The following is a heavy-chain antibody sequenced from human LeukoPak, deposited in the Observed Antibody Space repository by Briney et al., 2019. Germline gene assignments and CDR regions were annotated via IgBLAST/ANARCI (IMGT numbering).Heavy chain of an antibody. CDR1: GFSFSRNG. CDR3: AKGYSSGWWGFQH. Sequence: GGSLRLSCAASGFSFSRNGMHWVRQAPGKGLEWVAVISYDGSNKYYADSVKGRFTISRDNSKNTLYLQINSLRAEDTAVYYCAKGYSSGWWGFQHCGQGTLVTVSS. J-gene: IGHJ1*01. CDR2: ISYDGSNK. V-gene: IGHV3-30*18. D-gene: IGHD6-19*01.